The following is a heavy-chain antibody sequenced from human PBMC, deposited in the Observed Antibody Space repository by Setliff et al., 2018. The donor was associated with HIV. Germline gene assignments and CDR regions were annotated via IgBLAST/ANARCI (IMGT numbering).Heavy chain of an antibody. CDR1: GFTFSNYN. CDR2: ISSGGNYI. V-gene: IGHV3-21*01. CDR3: ARDRESSSSWYQIYFDYYMDV. Sequence: PGGSLRLSCAASGFTFSNYNMNWVRQAPGKGLEWVSSISSGGNYIYYRDSMKGRFTISRDNARNSLFLQMNGLRAEDTAVYYCARDRESSSSWYQIYFDYYMDVWG. J-gene: IGHJ6*03. D-gene: IGHD6-13*01.